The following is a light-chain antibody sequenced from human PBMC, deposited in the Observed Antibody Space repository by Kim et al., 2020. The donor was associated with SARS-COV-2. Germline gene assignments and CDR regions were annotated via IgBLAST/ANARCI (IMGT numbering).Light chain of an antibody. CDR3: MQSTQWPGT. J-gene: IGKJ4*01. V-gene: IGKV2-30*02. CDR1: QSLVHSDGNTY. CDR2: KAS. Sequence: RPASISCRCSQSLVHSDGNTYLSWFQQRPGQSPRRLIYKASNRDSGVPDRFSGSGSGTDFTLKISRVEAEDVGVYYCMQSTQWPGTFGGGTKLEI.